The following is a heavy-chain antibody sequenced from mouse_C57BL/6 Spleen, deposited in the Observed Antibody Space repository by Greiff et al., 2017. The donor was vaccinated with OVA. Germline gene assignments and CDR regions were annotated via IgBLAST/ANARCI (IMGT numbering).Heavy chain of an antibody. CDR2: IWTGGGT. D-gene: IGHD1-1*01. V-gene: IGHV2-9-1*01. J-gene: IGHJ2*01. CDR3: ARKTTVVAGGYFDY. CDR1: GFSLTSYA. Sequence: QVQLKESGPGLVAPSQSLSITCTVSGFSLTSYAISWVRQPPGKGLEWLGVIWTGGGTNYNAALKSRLSISKDNSKSQVFLKMNSQQTDDTARYYCARKTTVVAGGYFDYWGQGTTLTVSS.